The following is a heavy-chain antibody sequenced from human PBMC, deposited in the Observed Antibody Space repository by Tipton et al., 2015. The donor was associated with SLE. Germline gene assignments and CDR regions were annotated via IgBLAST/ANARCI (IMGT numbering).Heavy chain of an antibody. CDR1: GGSVSPYY. D-gene: IGHD1-26*01. Sequence: TLSLTCTVSGGSVSPYYWNWIRQSPGKGLEWIGYIFHSGGTNYNPSLKRRVTISVDTSKNQFSLKLSSVTAADTAVYYCARARGSYQGYWYFDLWGRGTLVTVSS. CDR3: ARARGSYQGYWYFDL. J-gene: IGHJ2*01. CDR2: IFHSGGT. V-gene: IGHV4-59*02.